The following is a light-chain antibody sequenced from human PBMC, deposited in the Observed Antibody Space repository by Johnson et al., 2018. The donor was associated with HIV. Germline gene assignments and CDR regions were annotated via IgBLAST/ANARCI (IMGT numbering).Light chain of an antibody. CDR2: DNN. CDR3: GTWDSSLSAGV. Sequence: QSVLTQPPSVSAAPGQKVTISCSGSSSNIGNNYVSWYQQLPGTAPKLIIYDNNKRPSGIPDRFSGSKSGTSATLGITGLQTGDEADYYCGTWDSSLSAGVFGTGNKVTV. CDR1: SSNIGNNY. J-gene: IGLJ1*01. V-gene: IGLV1-51*01.